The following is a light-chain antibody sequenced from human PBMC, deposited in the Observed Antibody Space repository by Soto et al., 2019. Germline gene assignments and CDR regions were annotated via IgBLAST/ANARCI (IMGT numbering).Light chain of an antibody. V-gene: IGKV1-9*01. CDR3: QQLHGYPIT. Sequence: ILLTQSPSSLSASVGDRVTITCRASQGIDTSLAWYQQKPGKAPKLLIYAASNCQSGFPSRFSGSGSGTHFTLTISSLQPEDFATYYCQQLHGYPITFGQGTRLEIK. CDR1: QGIDTS. J-gene: IGKJ5*01. CDR2: AAS.